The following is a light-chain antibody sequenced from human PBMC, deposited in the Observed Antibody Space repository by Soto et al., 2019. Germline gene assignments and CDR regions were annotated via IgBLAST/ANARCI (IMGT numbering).Light chain of an antibody. CDR2: HNN. Sequence: QSVLTQPPSASGTPGQRVTISCSGSSSNIGSNTVNWYQQLPGTAPKLLIYHNNQRPSGVPDLFSGSKSGTSASLAISGLQSEYEADYYCAAWDDSLNGVIFGGGTKVTVL. CDR3: AAWDDSLNGVI. CDR1: SSNIGSNT. V-gene: IGLV1-44*01. J-gene: IGLJ2*01.